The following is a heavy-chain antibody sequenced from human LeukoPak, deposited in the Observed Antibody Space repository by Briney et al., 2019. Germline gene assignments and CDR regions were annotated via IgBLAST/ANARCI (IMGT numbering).Heavy chain of an antibody. CDR2: IIPILGIA. D-gene: IGHD2-2*01. Sequence: GASVKVSCKASGYTFTGYYMHWVRQAPGQGLEWMGRIIPILGIANYAQKFQGRVTITADKSTSTAYMELSSLRSEDTAVYYCAREYCSSTSCYRDNWFDPWGQGTLVTVSS. V-gene: IGHV1-69*10. CDR1: GYTFTGYY. J-gene: IGHJ5*02. CDR3: AREYCSSTSCYRDNWFDP.